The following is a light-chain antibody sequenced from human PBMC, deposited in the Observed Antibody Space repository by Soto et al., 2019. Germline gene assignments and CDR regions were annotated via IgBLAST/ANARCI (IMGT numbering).Light chain of an antibody. CDR2: DVS. V-gene: IGLV2-14*01. J-gene: IGLJ2*01. Sequence: QSALTQPASVSGSPGQSITISCTGTSSDVGSYNYVSWYQQYPGKAPKLMIYDVSNRPSGVSYRFSGAKSGNTASLTISGLQDEDEADYYCSSDTTSSTHVVFGGGTKVTVL. CDR3: SSDTTSSTHVV. CDR1: SSDVGSYNY.